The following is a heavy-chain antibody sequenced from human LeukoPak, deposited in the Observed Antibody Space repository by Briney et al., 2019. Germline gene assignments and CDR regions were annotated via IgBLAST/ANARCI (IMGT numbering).Heavy chain of an antibody. V-gene: IGHV3-7*01. J-gene: IGHJ5*02. CDR2: INPDGTKT. Sequence: GGSLRLSCAASGFTFTRFWLTWVRQSPGKGLEWVANINPDGTKTTYVESVEGRFAISRDNAKNSVFLLMTSLRAEDTAMYYCATAPASVDSSWGQGTLVAVSS. CDR1: GFTFTRFW. D-gene: IGHD3-3*01. CDR3: ATAPASVDSS.